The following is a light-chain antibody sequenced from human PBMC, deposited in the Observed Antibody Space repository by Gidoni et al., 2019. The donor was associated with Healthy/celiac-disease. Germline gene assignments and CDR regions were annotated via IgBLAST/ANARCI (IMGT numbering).Light chain of an antibody. Sequence: AIRMTQSPSSFSASTGDRVTITCRASQGISSYLAWYQQKPGKAPKLLIYAASTLQSGVPSRFSGNGSGTDFTLTISCLQSEDFATYYCQQYYSYPLWTFGQGTKVEIK. CDR1: QGISSY. CDR3: QQYYSYPLWT. CDR2: AAS. V-gene: IGKV1-8*01. J-gene: IGKJ1*01.